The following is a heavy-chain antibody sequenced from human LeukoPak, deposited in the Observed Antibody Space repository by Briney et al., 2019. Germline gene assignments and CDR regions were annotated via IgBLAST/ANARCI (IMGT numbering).Heavy chain of an antibody. CDR1: GGSFSGYY. CDR2: INHSGST. J-gene: IGHJ5*02. V-gene: IGHV4-34*01. Sequence: SETLSLTCAVYGGSFSGYYWSWIRQPPGKGLEWIGEINHSGSTNYNPSLKSRVTISVDTSKNQFSLKLSSVTAADTAVYYCARVSHDNWFDPWGQGTLVTVSS. CDR3: ARVSHDNWFDP. D-gene: IGHD2/OR15-2a*01.